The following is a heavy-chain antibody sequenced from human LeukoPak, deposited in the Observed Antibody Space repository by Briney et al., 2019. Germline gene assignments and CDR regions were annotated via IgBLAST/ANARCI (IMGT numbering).Heavy chain of an antibody. V-gene: IGHV1-69*01. CDR2: IIPIFGKA. J-gene: IGHJ4*02. Sequence: SVKVSCKASGGTFSSYAISWVRQAPGQGLEWMGGIIPIFGKANYAQKFQGRVTITADESTSTAYMELSSLRSEDTDVYYCARDPPGEAPDYWGQGTLVTVSS. CDR3: ARDPPGEAPDY. D-gene: IGHD2-21*01. CDR1: GGTFSSYA.